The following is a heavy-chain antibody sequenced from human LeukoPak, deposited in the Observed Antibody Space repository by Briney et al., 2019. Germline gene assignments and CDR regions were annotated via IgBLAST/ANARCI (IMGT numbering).Heavy chain of an antibody. J-gene: IGHJ6*04. CDR3: AKDPLWFGVMGYGMDV. Sequence: GGSLRLSCAASGFTFSSYGMHWVRQAPGKGLEWVAVISYDGSNKYYADSVKGRFTISRDNSKNTLYLQMNSLRAEDTAVYYCAKDPLWFGVMGYGMDVWGKGTTVTVSS. CDR1: GFTFSSYG. V-gene: IGHV3-30*18. CDR2: ISYDGSNK. D-gene: IGHD3-10*01.